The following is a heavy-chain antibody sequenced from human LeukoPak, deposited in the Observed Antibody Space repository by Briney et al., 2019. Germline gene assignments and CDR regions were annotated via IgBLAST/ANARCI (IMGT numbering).Heavy chain of an antibody. CDR3: ARDIVVVPAAINYFDY. Sequence: SETLSLTCTVSGGSISSGSYYWSWIRQPAGKGLEWIGRIYTSGGTNYNPSLKSRVTISVDTSKNQSSLKLSSVTAADTAVYYCARDIVVVPAAINYFDYWGQGTLVTVSS. D-gene: IGHD2-2*01. CDR2: IYTSGGT. CDR1: GGSISSGSYY. J-gene: IGHJ4*02. V-gene: IGHV4-61*02.